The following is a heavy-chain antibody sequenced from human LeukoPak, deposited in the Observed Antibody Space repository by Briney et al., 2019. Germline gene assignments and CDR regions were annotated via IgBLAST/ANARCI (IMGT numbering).Heavy chain of an antibody. V-gene: IGHV3-33*01. D-gene: IGHD1-1*01. Sequence: PGRSMRLSCAAAGLTFSSYGMHWVRQAPGKGLEWLAVVWYDGTNRYYVGSVKGRFIISRDNSENTPYLQMNNLGVADTAVYYCARDGRVLGSTTPGPFDYWGQGTLVTVSS. CDR2: VWYDGTNR. CDR1: GLTFSSYG. J-gene: IGHJ4*02. CDR3: ARDGRVLGSTTPGPFDY.